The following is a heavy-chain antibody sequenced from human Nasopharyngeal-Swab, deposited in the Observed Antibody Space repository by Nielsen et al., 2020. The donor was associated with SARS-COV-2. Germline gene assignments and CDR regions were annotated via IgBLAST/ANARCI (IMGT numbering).Heavy chain of an antibody. V-gene: IGHV4-59*12. J-gene: IGHJ5*02. CDR3: ARDWPRANWFDP. Sequence: SETLSLTCTVSGGSINNYYWSWIRQPPGKGLEWIGSIYYSGSTYYNPSLKSRVTISVDTSKNQFSLKLSSVTAADTAVYYCARDWPRANWFDPWGQGTLVTVSS. CDR2: IYYSGST. CDR1: GGSINNYY.